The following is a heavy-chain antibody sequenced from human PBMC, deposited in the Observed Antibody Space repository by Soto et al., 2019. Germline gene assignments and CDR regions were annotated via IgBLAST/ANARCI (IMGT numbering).Heavy chain of an antibody. CDR2: IYYSVST. CDR1: GGSISSYY. Sequence: QVQLQDSGPGLVKPADTLSLTCTVSGGSISSYYWSWIRQPPGKGLEWIGYIYYSVSTNYNPSLKSRVTISVDTSKNQFSLKLSSVTAADTAVYYCARDMGYGSETYYYYGMDVWGQGATVTVSS. D-gene: IGHD3-10*01. J-gene: IGHJ6*02. CDR3: ARDMGYGSETYYYYGMDV. V-gene: IGHV4-59*01.